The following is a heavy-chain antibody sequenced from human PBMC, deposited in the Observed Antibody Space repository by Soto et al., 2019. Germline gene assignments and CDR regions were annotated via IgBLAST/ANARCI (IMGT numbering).Heavy chain of an antibody. D-gene: IGHD3-10*01. CDR3: ARGEITLLGGMDV. CDR2: INHSGSS. CDR1: GGSFRGYY. J-gene: IGHJ6*02. Sequence: KTSETLSLTCTVSGGSFRGYYWGWVRQPPGKGLEWIGEINHSGSSNYHPSLKSRVTISVATSKNQFSLTVNSVTPADTAVYYCARGEITLLGGMDVWGQGTTVTASS. V-gene: IGHV4-34*01.